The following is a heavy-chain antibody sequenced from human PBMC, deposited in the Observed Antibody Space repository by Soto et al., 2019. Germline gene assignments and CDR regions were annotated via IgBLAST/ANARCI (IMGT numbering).Heavy chain of an antibody. CDR3: VSKITIFGVVSFQH. CDR1: GFTFSSYA. Sequence: PGGSLRLYCSASGFTFSSYAMHWVRQAPGKGLEYVSAISSNGGSTYYADSVKGRFTISRDNSKNTLYLQMSSLRAEDTAVYYCVSKITIFGVVSFQHWGQGTLVTVSS. V-gene: IGHV3-64D*06. CDR2: ISSNGGST. J-gene: IGHJ1*01. D-gene: IGHD3-3*01.